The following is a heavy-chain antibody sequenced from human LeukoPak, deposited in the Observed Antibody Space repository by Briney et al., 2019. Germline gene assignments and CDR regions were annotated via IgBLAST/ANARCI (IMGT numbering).Heavy chain of an antibody. V-gene: IGHV3-21*01. D-gene: IGHD3-16*01. CDR3: ARDVDRLAGEDY. J-gene: IGHJ4*02. CDR2: SSSSGNI. CDR1: GFIFSKYN. Sequence: GGSLRLSCAASGFIFSKYNMNWVRQAPGKGLEWVSSSSSSGNIQCADSVKGRFTISRDNAKNSLYLQMDSLRAEDTAVYYCARDVDRLAGEDYWGQGTLVTVSS.